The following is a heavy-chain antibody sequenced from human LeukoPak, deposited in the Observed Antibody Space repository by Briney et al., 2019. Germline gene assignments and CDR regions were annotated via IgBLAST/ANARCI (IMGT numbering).Heavy chain of an antibody. D-gene: IGHD1-1*01. Sequence: GGSLRLSCAASGFTFSSYGMHWVRQAPGKGLEWVAVISYDGSNKYYADSVKGRFTISRDNSKNTLYLQMNSLRAEDTAVYYCAKTTGTQRAYYFDYWGQGTLATVSS. J-gene: IGHJ4*02. CDR2: ISYDGSNK. CDR3: AKTTGTQRAYYFDY. V-gene: IGHV3-30*18. CDR1: GFTFSSYG.